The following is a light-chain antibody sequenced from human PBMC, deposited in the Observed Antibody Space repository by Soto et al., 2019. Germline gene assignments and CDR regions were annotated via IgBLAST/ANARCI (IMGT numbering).Light chain of an antibody. CDR2: GAS. Sequence: ENVLAPSPGPPPLSTGERTTLSCRASQSVSSSYLAWYQQKPGQAPRLLIYGASSRATGIPDRFSGSGSGTDFTLTISRLEPEDFAVYYCQQYGSSPQTFGQGTKVDIK. CDR1: QSVSSSY. V-gene: IGKV3-20*01. CDR3: QQYGSSPQT. J-gene: IGKJ1*01.